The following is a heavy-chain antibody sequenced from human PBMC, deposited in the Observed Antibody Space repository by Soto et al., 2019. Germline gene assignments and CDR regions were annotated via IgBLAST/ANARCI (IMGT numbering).Heavy chain of an antibody. V-gene: IGHV1-18*01. CDR1: GYTFTSYG. CDR2: ISAYNGNT. J-gene: IGHJ5*02. Sequence: QVQLVQSGAEVKKPGASVKVSCKASGYTFTSYGISWVRQAPGQGLEWMGWISAYNGNTNYAQKLQGRVTMTTDTSTSTADMELRSLRSDDTAVYYCARVTQGSSGEGWFDPSGQGTLVAVSS. CDR3: ARVTQGSSGEGWFDP. D-gene: IGHD3-22*01.